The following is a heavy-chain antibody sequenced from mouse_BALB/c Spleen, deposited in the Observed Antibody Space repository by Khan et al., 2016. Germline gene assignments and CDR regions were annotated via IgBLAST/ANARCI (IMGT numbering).Heavy chain of an antibody. V-gene: IGHV5-9-2*01. CDR3: ARQGSDGDFGY. Sequence: EVELVESWGGLVKPGGSRTLSCSASGFTVSSYGLSWVRQTPEKRLEWVATISGGGRYTYAPSSVKGRFTISRDNAKNNQYLQMSRLRSEATALCYCARQGSDGDFGYWGQGTSLTVSS. CDR1: GFTVSSYG. CDR2: ISGGGRYT. J-gene: IGHJ2*02.